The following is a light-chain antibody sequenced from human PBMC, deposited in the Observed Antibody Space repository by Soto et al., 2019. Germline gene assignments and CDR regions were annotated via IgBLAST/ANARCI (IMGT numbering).Light chain of an antibody. CDR3: SSFTSSSTLPYV. J-gene: IGLJ1*01. V-gene: IGLV2-14*01. CDR2: EVT. Sequence: QYALAQPASMSRSPGQSITISCTGTGSNVGGYNYVSWYQQHPGKAPKLMIYEVTNRPSGVSHRFSGSNSGNTASLTISGLQPEDEADYYCSSFTSSSTLPYVFGTGTKVTVL. CDR1: GSNVGGYNY.